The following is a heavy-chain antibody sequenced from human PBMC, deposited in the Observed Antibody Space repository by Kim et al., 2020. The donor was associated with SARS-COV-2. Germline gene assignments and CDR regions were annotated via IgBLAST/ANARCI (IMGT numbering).Heavy chain of an antibody. CDR3: ARGGVTATYYYYGMDV. Sequence: SLKSRVTISVDTSKNQCSLKLSSVTAADTAVYYCARGGVTATYYYYGMDVWGQGTTVTVSS. D-gene: IGHD2-21*02. J-gene: IGHJ6*02. V-gene: IGHV4-34*01.